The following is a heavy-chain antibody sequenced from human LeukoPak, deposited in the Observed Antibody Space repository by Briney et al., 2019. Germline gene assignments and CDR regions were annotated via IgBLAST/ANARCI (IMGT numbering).Heavy chain of an antibody. V-gene: IGHV4-59*08. CDR2: IYYSGNS. CDR3: ARVYDSLTGYYVFFDS. J-gene: IGHJ4*02. Sequence: PSETLSLTCTVSGGSISSYYWSWIRQLPGKGLEWIGYIYYSGNSNYNPSLNSRVTISVDTSKNQFSLKLSSVTAADTAVYHCARVYDSLTGYYVFFDSWGQGTLVTVSS. CDR1: GGSISSYY. D-gene: IGHD3-9*01.